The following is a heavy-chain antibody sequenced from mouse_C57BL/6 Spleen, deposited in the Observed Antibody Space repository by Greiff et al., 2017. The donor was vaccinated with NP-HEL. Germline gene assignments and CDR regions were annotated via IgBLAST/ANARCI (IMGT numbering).Heavy chain of an antibody. D-gene: IGHD1-1*01. CDR3: TRSGYYGSPYYFDY. CDR2: IYPGNSDT. CDR1: GYTFTSYW. V-gene: IGHV1-5*01. Sequence: EVQLQQSGTVLARPGASVKMSCKTSGYTFTSYWMHWVKQRPGQGLEWIGAIYPGNSDTSSNQKFKGKAKLTAVTSASTAYMELSSLTNEDSAVYYCTRSGYYGSPYYFDYWGQGTTLTVSS. J-gene: IGHJ2*01.